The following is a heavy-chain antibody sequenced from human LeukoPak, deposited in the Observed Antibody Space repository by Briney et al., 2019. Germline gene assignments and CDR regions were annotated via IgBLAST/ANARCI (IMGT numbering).Heavy chain of an antibody. CDR3: ARVHRASYHNEY. CDR2: ISGYNGDT. Sequence: ASVKVSCKASGYTFTSYGITWVRQAPGQGLEWMGWISGYNGDTKYAEKLQDRVTVTIDTSASTAYMELRSLTSDDTAVYYCARVHRASYHNEYWGQGTLVTVSS. J-gene: IGHJ4*02. V-gene: IGHV1-18*01. D-gene: IGHD1-26*01. CDR1: GYTFTSYG.